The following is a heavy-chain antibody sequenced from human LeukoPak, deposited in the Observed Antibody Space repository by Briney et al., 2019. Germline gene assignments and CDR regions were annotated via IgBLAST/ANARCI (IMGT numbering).Heavy chain of an antibody. CDR1: GFTFSSYG. CDR3: AKDVERLDYFDY. D-gene: IGHD3-9*01. J-gene: IGHJ4*02. V-gene: IGHV3-30*02. Sequence: PGGSLRLSCAASGFTFSSYGMHWVRQAPGKGLEWVAVIWYDGSNKYYADSVKGRFTISRDNSKNTLYLLMNSLRAEDTAVYYCAKDVERLDYFDYWGQGTLVTVSS. CDR2: IWYDGSNK.